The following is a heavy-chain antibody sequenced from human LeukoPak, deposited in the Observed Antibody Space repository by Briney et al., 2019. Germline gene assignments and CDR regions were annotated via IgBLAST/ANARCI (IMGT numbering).Heavy chain of an antibody. CDR1: GFTFSSYG. CDR3: AKGRGAFDI. J-gene: IGHJ3*02. CDR2: ISNDGSNK. D-gene: IGHD3-10*01. V-gene: IGHV3-30*18. Sequence: GGSLRLSCVASGFTFSSYGMHWVRQAPGKGLEWVAVISNDGSNKYYADSVRGRFTISRDNSKNTLYLQMNSLRAEDTAVYYCAKGRGAFDIWGQGTMVTVSS.